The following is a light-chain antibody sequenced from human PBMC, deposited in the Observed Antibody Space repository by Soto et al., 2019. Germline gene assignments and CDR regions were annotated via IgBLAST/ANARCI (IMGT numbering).Light chain of an antibody. CDR3: QQFNNWPQT. Sequence: EIVMTQSPATLSVSPGERATLSCRASQSVSSNLAWYQQKSGQAPRLLIYGASTRATGIPARFSGSGSGTKFTLTISSLQSEDFAVYFCQQFNNWPQTFGQGTKVDIK. CDR2: GAS. J-gene: IGKJ1*01. CDR1: QSVSSN. V-gene: IGKV3-15*01.